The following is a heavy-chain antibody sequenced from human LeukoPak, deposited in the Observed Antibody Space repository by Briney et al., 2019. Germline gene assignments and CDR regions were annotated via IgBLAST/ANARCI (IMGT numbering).Heavy chain of an antibody. CDR1: GGTFSSYA. D-gene: IGHD6-19*01. V-gene: IGHV1-69*05. CDR3: ARDGTIAVAGTLELDP. CDR2: IIPIFGTA. J-gene: IGHJ5*02. Sequence: ASVKVSCKASGGTFSSYAISWVRQAPGQGLEWMGGIIPIFGTANYAQKFQGRVTITTDESMSTAYMELSSLRSEDTAVYYCARDGTIAVAGTLELDPWGQGTLVTVSS.